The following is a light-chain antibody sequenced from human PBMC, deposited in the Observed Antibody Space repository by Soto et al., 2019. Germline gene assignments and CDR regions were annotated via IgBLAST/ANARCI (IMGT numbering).Light chain of an antibody. V-gene: IGLV3-21*04. J-gene: IGLJ2*01. Sequence: SYELTQPPSESVAPGKTARITCGGNKIGSKSVHWYQQKPGQAPVLVIYYDSDRPSGIPERVSGSNSGNTATLTISRVEAGDEADYYCQVWDSSSDHPVFGGGTKLTVL. CDR2: YDS. CDR3: QVWDSSSDHPV. CDR1: KIGSKS.